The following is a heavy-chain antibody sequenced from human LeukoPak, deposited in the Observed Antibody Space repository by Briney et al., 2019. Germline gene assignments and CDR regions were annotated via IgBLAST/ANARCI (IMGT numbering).Heavy chain of an antibody. V-gene: IGHV3-30*03. CDR2: ISYEGSNK. J-gene: IGHJ4*02. D-gene: IGHD6-13*01. Sequence: GGSLRLSCAASGFTFSNYDMHWVRQAPGKGLEWVALISYEGSNKYYADSVEGRFSISRDNSNNTLYLQMNSLRTEDTAVYYCAMDLSRSWYFDYWGQGTLVTVSS. CDR3: AMDLSRSWYFDY. CDR1: GFTFSNYD.